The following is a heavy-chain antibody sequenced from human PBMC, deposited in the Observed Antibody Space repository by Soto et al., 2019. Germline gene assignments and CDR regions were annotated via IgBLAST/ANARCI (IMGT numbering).Heavy chain of an antibody. Sequence: EVELVESVGGLVQPGGSLRLSCAASGFTFSSFWMFWVRQAPGKGLEWLSRINGDGSSSSYVDSVKGRFTISRDNAKDTLYLQMNSLRGDDTAVYYCAREWRGGDFWGQGTLVTVSS. J-gene: IGHJ4*02. CDR2: INGDGSSS. D-gene: IGHD3-3*01. V-gene: IGHV3-74*01. CDR1: GFTFSSFW. CDR3: AREWRGGDF.